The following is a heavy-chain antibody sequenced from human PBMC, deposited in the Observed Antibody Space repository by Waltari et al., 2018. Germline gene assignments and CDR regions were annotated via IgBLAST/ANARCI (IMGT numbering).Heavy chain of an antibody. Sequence: EIQLVQSGGGSVQPGKSLTLSCAASGFTFDDYPMQWVRQVPGRGMEWVSSISWNSGRIKYADSVKGRFTISRDNAKTSVYMQMNSLKIEDTAVYYCAKELRSLERGFDLWGQGTPVIVSS. CDR2: ISWNSGRI. CDR3: AKELRSLERGFDL. D-gene: IGHD3-3*01. V-gene: IGHV3-9*01. CDR1: GFTFDDYP. J-gene: IGHJ4*02.